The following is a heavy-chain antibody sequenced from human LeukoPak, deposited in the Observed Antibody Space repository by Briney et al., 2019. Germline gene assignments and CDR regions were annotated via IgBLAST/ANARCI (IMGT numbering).Heavy chain of an antibody. J-gene: IGHJ3*02. D-gene: IGHD2-15*01. V-gene: IGHV4-34*01. CDR3: ARGVGGGIVVVVADTLDAFDI. CDR2: INHSGST. Sequence: SETLSLTCAVYGGSFSGYYWSWIRQPPGKGLEWIGEINHSGSTNYNPSLKSRVTISVDTSKNQFSLKLSSVTAADTAVYYCARGVGGGIVVVVADTLDAFDIWGQGTMVTVSS. CDR1: GGSFSGYY.